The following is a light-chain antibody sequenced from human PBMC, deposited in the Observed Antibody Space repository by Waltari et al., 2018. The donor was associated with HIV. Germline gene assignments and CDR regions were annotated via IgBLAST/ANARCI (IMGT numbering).Light chain of an antibody. V-gene: IGLV2-23*02. J-gene: IGLJ3*02. CDR2: EVS. CDR1: SSDVGSYNF. Sequence: QSALTQPASVSGSPGQSITISCTGTSSDVGSYNFVSWYQQHPGKAPKLMIYEVSKRPSGVSNRFSGSKSGNTASLTISGLQAEDEADYYCCSYAGSSTWVFGGGTKLTFL. CDR3: CSYAGSSTWV.